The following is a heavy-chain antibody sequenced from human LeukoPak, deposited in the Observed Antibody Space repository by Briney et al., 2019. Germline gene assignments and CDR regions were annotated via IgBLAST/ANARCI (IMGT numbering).Heavy chain of an antibody. V-gene: IGHV3-30*02. D-gene: IGHD3-10*01. CDR3: AKEGALSYYGSGSSYYYYGMDV. J-gene: IGHJ6*02. CDR1: GFTFSSYG. CDR2: IRYDGSNK. Sequence: GSLRLSCAASGFTFSSYGMHWVRQAPGKGLEWVAFIRYDGSNKYYADSVKGRFTISRDNSKNTLYLQMNSLRAEDTAVYYCAKEGALSYYGSGSSYYYYGMDVWGQGTTVTVSS.